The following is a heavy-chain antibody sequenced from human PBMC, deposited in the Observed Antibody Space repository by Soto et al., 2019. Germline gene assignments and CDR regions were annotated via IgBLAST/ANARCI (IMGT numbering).Heavy chain of an antibody. Sequence: QVQLQESGPGLVKPSETLSLTCTVSGGSISSYYWSWIRQPPGKGLEWIGYIYYSGSTNYNPSLKSRVTISVDTSKNQFSLKLSSVTAADTAVYYCARGSSSWYVPFTNWGQGTLVTVSS. CDR3: ARGSSSWYVPFTN. J-gene: IGHJ4*02. V-gene: IGHV4-59*01. D-gene: IGHD6-13*01. CDR2: IYYSGST. CDR1: GGSISSYY.